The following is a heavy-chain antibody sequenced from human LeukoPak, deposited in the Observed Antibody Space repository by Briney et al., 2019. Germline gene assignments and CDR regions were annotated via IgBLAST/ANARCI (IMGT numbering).Heavy chain of an antibody. CDR1: GYSISSSNW. V-gene: IGHV4-28*01. D-gene: IGHD1-26*01. CDR2: IYYSEST. CDR3: ARTPNSGRYYFDY. J-gene: IGHJ4*02. Sequence: SDTLSLTCAVSGYSISSSNWWGWIRQPPGKGLEWIGYIYYSESTYYNPSLKSRVTMSVDTSKNQFSLKLSSVTAVDTAVYYCARTPNSGRYYFDYWGQGTLVTVSS.